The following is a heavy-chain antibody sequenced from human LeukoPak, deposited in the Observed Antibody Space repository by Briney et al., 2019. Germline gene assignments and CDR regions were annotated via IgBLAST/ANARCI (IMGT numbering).Heavy chain of an antibody. CDR1: GFTFDDYA. CDR3: AIFDGFDY. CDR2: ISWNSGSI. V-gene: IGHV3-9*01. D-gene: IGHD3-9*01. Sequence: PGRSLRLSCAASGFTFDDYAAHWVRHPPGKGLEWVSGISWNSGSIGYADSVEGRFTISRDNAKNSLYLQMNSLRPEDTALYYCAIFDGFDYWGQGTLVTVSS. J-gene: IGHJ4*02.